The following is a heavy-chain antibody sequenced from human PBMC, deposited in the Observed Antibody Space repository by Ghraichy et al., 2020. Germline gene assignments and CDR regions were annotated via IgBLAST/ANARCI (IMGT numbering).Heavy chain of an antibody. CDR3: ARVTMIVVRKRVEGCWFDP. D-gene: IGHD3-22*01. J-gene: IGHJ5*02. V-gene: IGHV4-59*01. CDR2: IYYSGST. CDR1: GGSISSYY. Sequence: SETLSLTCTVSGGSISSYYWSWIRQPPGKGLEWIGYIYYSGSTNYNPSLKSRVTISVDTSKNQFSLKLSSVTAADTAVYYCARVTMIVVRKRVEGCWFDPWGQGTLVTVSS.